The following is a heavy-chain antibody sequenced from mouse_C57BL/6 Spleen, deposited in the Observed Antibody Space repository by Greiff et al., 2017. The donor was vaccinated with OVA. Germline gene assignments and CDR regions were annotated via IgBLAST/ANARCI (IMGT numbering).Heavy chain of an antibody. V-gene: IGHV1-85*01. D-gene: IGHD1-1*01. CDR1: GYTFTSYD. Sequence: VQGVESGPELVKPGASVKLSCKASGYTFTSYDINWVKQRPGQGLEWIGWIYPRDGSTKYNEKFKGKATLTVDTSSSKAYMELHSLTSEDSAVYFCARNGYGSSTWFAYWGKGTLVTVSA. CDR2: IYPRDGST. CDR3: ARNGYGSSTWFAY. J-gene: IGHJ3*01.